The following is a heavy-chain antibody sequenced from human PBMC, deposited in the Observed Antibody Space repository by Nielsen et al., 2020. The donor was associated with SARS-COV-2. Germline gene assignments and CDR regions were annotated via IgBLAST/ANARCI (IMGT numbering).Heavy chain of an antibody. CDR2: ISYDGSNE. CDR1: GFSFNTYA. Sequence: GGSLRLSCAASGFSFNTYAIHWVRQAPGKGLEWVAVISYDGSNEYYADSVKGRFTISRDNSKNTLYLQMNSLRAEDTAVYYCARDPEGLFWYFDLWGRGTLVTVSS. J-gene: IGHJ2*01. V-gene: IGHV3-30-3*01. CDR3: ARDPEGLFWYFDL. D-gene: IGHD3-3*01.